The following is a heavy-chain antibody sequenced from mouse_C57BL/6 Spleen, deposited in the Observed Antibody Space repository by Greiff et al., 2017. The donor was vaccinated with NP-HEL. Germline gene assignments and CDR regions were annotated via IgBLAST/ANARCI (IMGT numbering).Heavy chain of an antibody. D-gene: IGHD2-5*01. CDR2: IYPGDGDT. CDR3: ARTYSNYFDY. CDR1: GYAFSSSW. J-gene: IGHJ2*01. V-gene: IGHV1-82*01. Sequence: QVQLQQPGAELVMPGASVKISCKASGYAFSSSWMNWVKQRPGKGLEWIGRIYPGDGDTNYNGKFKGKATLTADKSSSTAYMQLSSLTSEDSAVYFCARTYSNYFDYWGQGTTLTVSS.